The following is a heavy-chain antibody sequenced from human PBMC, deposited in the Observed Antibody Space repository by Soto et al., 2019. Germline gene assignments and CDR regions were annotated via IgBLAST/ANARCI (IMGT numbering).Heavy chain of an antibody. J-gene: IGHJ4*02. CDR3: AKSRDGYNLNAIDD. V-gene: IGHV4-59*01. CDR1: DGSISSYY. CDR2: SFYTGST. Sequence: QVQRQVSGPGLVKPSATLSLTCTVSDGSISSYYWSWIRQPPGKGLDWLGYSFYTGSTNHNPSLKSRVTISLAMSTNQFSLRLSSVTAADTATYYCAKSRDGYNLNAIDDWGQGFLVTVSS. D-gene: IGHD5-12*01.